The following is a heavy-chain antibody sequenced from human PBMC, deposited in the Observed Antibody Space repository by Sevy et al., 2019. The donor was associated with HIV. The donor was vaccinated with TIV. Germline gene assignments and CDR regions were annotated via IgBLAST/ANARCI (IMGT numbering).Heavy chain of an antibody. CDR3: ARDLISGSYSQSLDY. J-gene: IGHJ4*02. CDR2: ISYDGSNK. D-gene: IGHD1-26*01. CDR1: GFTFSSYA. Sequence: GGSLRLSCAASGFTFSSYAMHWVRQAPGKGLEWVAVISYDGSNKYYADSVKGRFTISRDNSKNTLYLQMDSLRVEDTAVYYCARDLISGSYSQSLDYWGQGTLVTVSS. V-gene: IGHV3-30*04.